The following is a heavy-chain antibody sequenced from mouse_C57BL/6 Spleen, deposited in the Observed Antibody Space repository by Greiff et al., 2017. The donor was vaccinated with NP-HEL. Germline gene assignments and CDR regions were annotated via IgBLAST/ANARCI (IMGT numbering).Heavy chain of an antibody. D-gene: IGHD2-1*01. CDR3: ASQDGTPGWFAY. Sequence: EVHLVESGGDLVKPGGSLKLSCAASGFTFSSYGMSWVRQTPDKRLEWVATISSGGSYTYYPDSVKGRFTISRDKAKNTLYLQMSSLKSEDTAMYYCASQDGTPGWFAYWGQGTLVTVSA. CDR2: ISSGGSYT. V-gene: IGHV5-6*01. J-gene: IGHJ3*01. CDR1: GFTFSSYG.